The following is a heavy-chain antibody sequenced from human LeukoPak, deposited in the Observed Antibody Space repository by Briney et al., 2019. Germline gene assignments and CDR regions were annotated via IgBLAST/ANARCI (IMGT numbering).Heavy chain of an antibody. Sequence: GGSLRLSCAASGFTFSSYWMSWVRQAPGKGLEWVANIKQDGSEKYYVDSVKGRFTISRDNAKNSLYLQMNSLRAEDTAVYYCARERVVGLNSDFDYWGQGTLVTVSS. J-gene: IGHJ4*02. CDR1: GFTFSSYW. CDR2: IKQDGSEK. V-gene: IGHV3-7*01. D-gene: IGHD3/OR15-3a*01. CDR3: ARERVVGLNSDFDY.